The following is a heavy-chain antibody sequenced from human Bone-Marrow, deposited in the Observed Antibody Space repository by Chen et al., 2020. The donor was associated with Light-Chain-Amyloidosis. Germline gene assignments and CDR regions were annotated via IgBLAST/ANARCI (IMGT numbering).Heavy chain of an antibody. CDR3: AKDNRYNTASWRVYYYFTDV. D-gene: IGHD1-20*01. CDR1: GFTFDDYS. CDR2: ISGYGGSI. V-gene: IGHV3-43*02. Sequence: EVQLVESGGGVVQPGGSLRLSCAASGFTFDDYSMHWVRQAPGKGLEWVSLISGYGGSIYYSDSVNGRFTISRVNSKNSLYLQMNSLRAEDTALYYCAKDNRYNTASWRVYYYFTDVWGKGTTVTVSS. J-gene: IGHJ6*03.